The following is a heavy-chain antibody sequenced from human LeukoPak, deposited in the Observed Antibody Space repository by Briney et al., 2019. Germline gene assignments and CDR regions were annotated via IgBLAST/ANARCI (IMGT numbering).Heavy chain of an antibody. Sequence: PGGSLRLSCAASGFTVSSNYMSWVRQAPGKGLEWVSVIYSGGSTYYADSVKGRFTISRDNARNTLYLQMRSLRAEDTAVYYCARGSPAYCSGGNCYVDLWGQGTLVTVSS. CDR1: GFTVSSNY. CDR2: IYSGGST. D-gene: IGHD2-15*01. V-gene: IGHV3-53*01. CDR3: ARGSPAYCSGGNCYVDL. J-gene: IGHJ5*02.